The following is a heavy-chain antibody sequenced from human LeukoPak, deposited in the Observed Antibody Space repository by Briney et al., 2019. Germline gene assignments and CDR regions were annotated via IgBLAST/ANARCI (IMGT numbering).Heavy chain of an antibody. CDR1: GGTFSSYA. CDR2: IIPIFGTA. V-gene: IGHV1-69*13. J-gene: IGHJ4*02. D-gene: IGHD2-2*01. Sequence: ASVKVSCKASGGTFSSYAISWVRQAPGQGLEWMGGIIPIFGTANYAQKFQGRVTITADESTSTAYMELSSLRSEDTAVYYCARGYCSSTSCYLDYWGQGTLVTVSS. CDR3: ARGYCSSTSCYLDY.